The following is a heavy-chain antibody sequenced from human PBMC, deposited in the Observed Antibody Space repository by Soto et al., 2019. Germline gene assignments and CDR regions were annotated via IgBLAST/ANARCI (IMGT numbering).Heavy chain of an antibody. D-gene: IGHD3-3*01. J-gene: IGHJ4*02. CDR3: AHRVLRTVFALVTTTAIYFDF. CDR1: GFSLTTSGVG. CDR2: IYWDDDK. Sequence: QITLNESGPTQVKPRQTLTLTCTFSGFSLTTSGVGVGWIRQSPGKAPEWVALIYWDDDKRYSPSMKSRVTITKTTSKTPFVLTIADLDPADTATYYCAHRVLRTVFALVTTTAIYFDFWGQGTPVAVSS. V-gene: IGHV2-5*02.